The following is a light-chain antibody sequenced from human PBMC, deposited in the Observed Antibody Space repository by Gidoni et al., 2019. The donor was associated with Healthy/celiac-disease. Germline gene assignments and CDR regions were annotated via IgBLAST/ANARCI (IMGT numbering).Light chain of an antibody. V-gene: IGKV3-11*01. J-gene: IGKJ2*01. CDR3: QQRSNWPPT. Sequence: EIVLTQSPATLSLSPGERATLSCRASQSVSSYLAWYQQKPGQAPRLLIYDASNRATGIPARFSGGGSAKDFTPPTSSLAPKHITVYYCQQRSNWPPTFGPGTKLEIK. CDR2: DAS. CDR1: QSVSSY.